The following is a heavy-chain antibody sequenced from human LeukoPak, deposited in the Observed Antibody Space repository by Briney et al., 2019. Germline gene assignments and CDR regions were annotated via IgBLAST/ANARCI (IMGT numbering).Heavy chain of an antibody. V-gene: IGHV3-7*04. CDR3: ARAYSSSWYDAFDL. D-gene: IGHD6-13*01. J-gene: IGHJ3*01. CDR2: IKEDGSEK. CDR1: GFIFSDYW. Sequence: PGGSLRLSCAASGFIFSDYWMTWVRQAPGKGLEWVANIKEDGSEKYYVDSVKGRFTISRDNAKNSLYLQMNSLRAEDTAVYYCARAYSSSWYDAFDLWGQGTMVTVSS.